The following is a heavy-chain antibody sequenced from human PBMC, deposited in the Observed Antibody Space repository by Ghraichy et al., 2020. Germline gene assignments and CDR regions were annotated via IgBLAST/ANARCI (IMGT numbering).Heavy chain of an antibody. CDR2: TYYRSKWYN. CDR1: GDSVSSNSVA. CDR3: ARQFENSYALDI. Sequence: SQTLSLTCVISGDSVSSNSVAWNWIRQSPSRGLEWLGRTYYRSKWYNDYAVHVKSRIIINPDTSKNQLSLQLNSVTPGDTAVYYCARQFENSYALDIWGQGTMVTVSS. J-gene: IGHJ3*02. D-gene: IGHD1-7*01. V-gene: IGHV6-1*01.